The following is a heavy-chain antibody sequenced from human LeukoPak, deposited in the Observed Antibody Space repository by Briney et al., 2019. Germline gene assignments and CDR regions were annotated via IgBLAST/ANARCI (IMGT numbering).Heavy chain of an antibody. D-gene: IGHD3-3*01. V-gene: IGHV3-21*01. CDR3: AGFWSGYKFDY. J-gene: IGHJ4*02. Sequence: GGSLRLSCAASGFTFSSYSMNWVRQAPGKGLEWVSSISSSSGYIHYADSVKGRFTISRDSAKNSLYLQMNSLRAEDTAVYYCAGFWSGYKFDYWGQGTLVTVSS. CDR1: GFTFSSYS. CDR2: ISSSSGYI.